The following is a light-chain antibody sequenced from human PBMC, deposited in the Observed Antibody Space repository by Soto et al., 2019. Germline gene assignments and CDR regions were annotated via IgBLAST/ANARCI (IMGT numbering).Light chain of an antibody. CDR2: DIS. V-gene: IGKV1-33*01. J-gene: IGKJ4*01. CDR1: QDIRKY. Sequence: DLQMTQSPSSLSASVGDRVTITCQASQDIRKYLNWYQQKPGKAPKLLIFDISNLEAGVPSRFSGSGSGTDFTFIISGLQPEDIATYYCQQYDNLPLTFGGGTRVEIK. CDR3: QQYDNLPLT.